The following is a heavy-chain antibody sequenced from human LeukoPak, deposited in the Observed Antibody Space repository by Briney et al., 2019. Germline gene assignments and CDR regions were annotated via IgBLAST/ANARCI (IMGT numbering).Heavy chain of an antibody. CDR1: GFTFSSYS. V-gene: IGHV3-21*01. CDR2: ISSSSSYI. J-gene: IGHJ3*02. CDR3: ARDSYSNYLWGAFDI. D-gene: IGHD4-11*01. Sequence: PGGSLRLSCAASGFTFSSYSMNWVRQAPGKGLEWVSSISSSSSYIYYADSVKGRFTISRDNAKNSLYLQMNSLRAEDTAVYYCARDSYSNYLWGAFDIWGQGTMVTVSS.